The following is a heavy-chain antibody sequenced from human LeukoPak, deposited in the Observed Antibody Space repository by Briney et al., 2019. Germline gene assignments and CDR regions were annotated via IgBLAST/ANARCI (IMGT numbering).Heavy chain of an antibody. CDR2: INSDGSST. CDR3: ATVQNRLWFGDPGRSWFDP. CDR1: GFTFSSYW. J-gene: IGHJ5*02. V-gene: IGHV3-74*01. Sequence: GGSLRLSCAASGFTFSSYWMHWVRQAPGKGLVWVSRINSDGSSTSYADSVKGRFTISRDNAKSTLYLQMNSLRAEDTAVYYCATVQNRLWFGDPGRSWFDPWGQGTLVTVSS. D-gene: IGHD3-10*01.